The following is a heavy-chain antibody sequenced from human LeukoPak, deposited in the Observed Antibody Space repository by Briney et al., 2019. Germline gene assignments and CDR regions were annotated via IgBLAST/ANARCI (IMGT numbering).Heavy chain of an antibody. CDR2: IKSDGRTT. CDR1: GFTFSNYW. V-gene: IGHV3-74*01. J-gene: IGHJ4*02. D-gene: IGHD6-19*01. Sequence: GGSLRLSCAASGFTFSNYWMHWVRQAPGKGLVWVSRIKSDGRTTSYADSVKGRFTISRDNAKNTLYLQLSSLRPEDTAVYYCARRSAVAGTLDYWGQGTLVTVSS. CDR3: ARRSAVAGTLDY.